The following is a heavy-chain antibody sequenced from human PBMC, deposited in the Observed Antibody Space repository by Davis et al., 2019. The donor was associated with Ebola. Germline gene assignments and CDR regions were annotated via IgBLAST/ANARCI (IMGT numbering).Heavy chain of an antibody. CDR1: GFTFSSYA. D-gene: IGHD3-10*01. CDR2: ISYDGSNK. Sequence: PGGSLRLSCAASGFTFSSYAMHWVRQAPGKGLERVAVISYDGSNKYYADSVKGRFTISRDNSKNTLYLQMNSLRAEDTAVYYCARDGRGDGSGSYYNGGVMLYWGQGTLVTVSS. V-gene: IGHV3-30-3*01. CDR3: ARDGRGDGSGSYYNGGVMLY. J-gene: IGHJ4*02.